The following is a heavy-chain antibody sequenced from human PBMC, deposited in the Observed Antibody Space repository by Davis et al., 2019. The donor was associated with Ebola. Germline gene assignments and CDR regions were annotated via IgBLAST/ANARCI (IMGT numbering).Heavy chain of an antibody. D-gene: IGHD3-3*01. CDR1: GFTFSTSW. V-gene: IGHV3-7*01. CDR2: IKQDESEK. J-gene: IGHJ5*02. Sequence: PGGSLRLSCAASGFTFSTSWMSWVRQAPGKGLEWVANIKQDESEKYYVDSVKCRFTISRDNAKNSLYLQMNSLRAEDTAVYYCARDLYYDFWSGYYGNWFDPWGQGTLVTVSS. CDR3: ARDLYYDFWSGYYGNWFDP.